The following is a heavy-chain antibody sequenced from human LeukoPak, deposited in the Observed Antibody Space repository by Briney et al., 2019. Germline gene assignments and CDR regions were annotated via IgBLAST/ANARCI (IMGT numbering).Heavy chain of an antibody. V-gene: IGHV4-4*02. CDR3: ARAGWELQDGWFDP. CDR2: IYHSGST. Sequence: SETLSLTCAVSGGSISSSNWWSWVRQPPGKGLEWIGEIYHSGSTNYNPSLKSRVTISVDKSKNQFSLKLSSVTAADTAVYYCARAGWELQDGWFDPWGQGTLVTVSS. J-gene: IGHJ5*02. D-gene: IGHD1-26*01. CDR1: GGSISSSNW.